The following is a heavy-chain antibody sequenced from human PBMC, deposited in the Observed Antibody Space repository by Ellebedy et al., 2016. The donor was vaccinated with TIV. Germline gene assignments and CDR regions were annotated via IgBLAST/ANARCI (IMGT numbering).Heavy chain of an antibody. D-gene: IGHD3-22*01. CDR3: ARARNYYDSSGYYQKSYGMDV. Sequence: ASVKVSCKASGYTFTNYSMHWVRQAPGQRLEWMGWINAGNGNTKFSQKFQGRVTITRDTSASTAYMELSSLRSEDTAVYYCARARNYYDSSGYYQKSYGMDVWGQGTTVTVSS. J-gene: IGHJ6*02. CDR1: GYTFTNYS. CDR2: INAGNGNT. V-gene: IGHV1-3*01.